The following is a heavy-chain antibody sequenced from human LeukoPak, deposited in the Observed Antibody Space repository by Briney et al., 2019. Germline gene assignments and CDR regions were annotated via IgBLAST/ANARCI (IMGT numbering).Heavy chain of an antibody. CDR1: GYSFTSYW. D-gene: IGHD1-1*01. CDR3: ARRATGTTYYYGMDV. V-gene: IGHV5-10-1*01. J-gene: IGHJ6*02. Sequence: HGESLKISCEGSGYSFTSYWISWVRQMPGKGLEWMGRIDPSDSYTNYSPSFQGHVTISADKSISTAYLQWSSLKASDTAMYYCARRATGTTYYYGMDVWGQGTTVTVSS. CDR2: IDPSDSYT.